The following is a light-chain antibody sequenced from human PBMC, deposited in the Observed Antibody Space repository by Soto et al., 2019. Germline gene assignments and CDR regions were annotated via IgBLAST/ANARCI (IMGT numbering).Light chain of an antibody. CDR3: GTWDSSLTAVV. J-gene: IGLJ2*01. CDR1: SSNIGNNY. Sequence: QSVLTQPPSVSAAPGQKVTISCSGGSSNIGNNYVSWYQQLPGTAPKLIIYENNKRPSGIPDRFSSSKSGTSATLGITGLQTGDEADYYCGTWDSSLTAVVFGGGTKLTLL. V-gene: IGLV1-51*02. CDR2: ENN.